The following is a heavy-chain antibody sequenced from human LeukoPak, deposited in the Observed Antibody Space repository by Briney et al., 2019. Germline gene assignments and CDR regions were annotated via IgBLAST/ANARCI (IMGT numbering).Heavy chain of an antibody. V-gene: IGHV3-74*01. Sequence: GGSQRLSCAASGFTFSSYWMHWVRQAPGKGLVWVSRINTDGSSTSYADSVKGRFTISRDNAKNTLYLQMNSLRAEDTAVYYCAGYNWNFDAFDIWGQGTMVTVSS. CDR3: AGYNWNFDAFDI. J-gene: IGHJ3*02. CDR1: GFTFSSYW. CDR2: INTDGSST. D-gene: IGHD1-1*01.